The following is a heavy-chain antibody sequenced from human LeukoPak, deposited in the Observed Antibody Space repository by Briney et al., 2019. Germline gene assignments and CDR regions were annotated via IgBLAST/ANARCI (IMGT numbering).Heavy chain of an antibody. Sequence: GASVKVSCKASGYTFTSYAMNWVRQAPGQGLEWMGWINTNTGNPTYAQGFTGRFVFSLDTSVSTAYLQISSLKAEDTAVYYCARVRYYGSGSYYNGDYYYYYYMDVWGKGTTVTVSS. J-gene: IGHJ6*03. V-gene: IGHV7-4-1*02. CDR3: ARVRYYGSGSYYNGDYYYYYYMDV. CDR1: GYTFTSYA. CDR2: INTNTGNP. D-gene: IGHD3-10*01.